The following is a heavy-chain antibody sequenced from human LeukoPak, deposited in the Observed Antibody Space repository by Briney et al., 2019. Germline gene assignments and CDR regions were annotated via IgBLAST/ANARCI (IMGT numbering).Heavy chain of an antibody. Sequence: PSETLSLTCTVSGGSISSSSYYWGWIRQPPGKGLEWIGSIYYSGSTYYNPSLKSRVTISVDTSKNQFSLKLSSVTAADTAVYYCATHDGSGACHDWGQGTLVTVSS. D-gene: IGHD3-10*01. CDR3: ATHDGSGACHD. CDR1: GGSISSSSYY. CDR2: IYYSGST. V-gene: IGHV4-39*07. J-gene: IGHJ4*02.